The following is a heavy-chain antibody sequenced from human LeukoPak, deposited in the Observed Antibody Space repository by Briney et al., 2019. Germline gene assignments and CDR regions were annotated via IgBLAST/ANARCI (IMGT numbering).Heavy chain of an antibody. J-gene: IGHJ4*02. CDR2: ISTSSKYI. CDR3: ARDYSPPHYYDSSGYFDD. Sequence: GGSLRLSCAASGFTCGSYSMNWVRQAPGKGLEWVSSISTSSKYIYYADSVKGRFTISRDNAKSSLYLQMNSLRAEDTALYYCARDYSPPHYYDSSGYFDDWGQGTLVTVSS. D-gene: IGHD3-22*01. V-gene: IGHV3-21*06. CDR1: GFTCGSYS.